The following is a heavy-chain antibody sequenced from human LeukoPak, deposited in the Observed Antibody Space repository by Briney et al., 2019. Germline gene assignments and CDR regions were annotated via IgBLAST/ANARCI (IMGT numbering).Heavy chain of an antibody. D-gene: IGHD4-17*01. V-gene: IGHV4-31*03. CDR1: GGSISSGGYY. CDR2: IYYSGST. Sequence: SETLSLTCTVSGGSISSGGYYWSWIRQHPGKGLEWIGYIYYSGSTYYNPSLKSRVTISVDTSKNQSSLKLSSVTAADTAVYYCAREMTTVTTRYGMDVWGKGPRSPSPQ. CDR3: AREMTTVTTRYGMDV. J-gene: IGHJ6*01.